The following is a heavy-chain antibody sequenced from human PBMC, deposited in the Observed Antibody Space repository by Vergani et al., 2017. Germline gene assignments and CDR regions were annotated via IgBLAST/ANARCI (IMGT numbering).Heavy chain of an antibody. CDR3: ARVGDEYDNDALDV. CDR1: GYSFSTGGQS. J-gene: IGHJ3*01. Sequence: QVQLQESGPGLVKPSQTLSLTCTVSGYSFSTGGQSWPWLRQSAGKALEWIGRIYTCGATKYNPSLRSRAIMSVDTSKKQFALELTTATDADTAVCYCARVGDEYDNDALDVWGQGTKVTVTS. CDR2: IYTCGAT. D-gene: IGHD2-21*01. V-gene: IGHV4-61*02.